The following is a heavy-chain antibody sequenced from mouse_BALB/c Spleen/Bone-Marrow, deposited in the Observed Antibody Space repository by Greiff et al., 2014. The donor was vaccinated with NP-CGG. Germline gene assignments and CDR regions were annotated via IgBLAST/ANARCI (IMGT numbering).Heavy chain of an antibody. J-gene: IGHJ2*01. Sequence: VQLKESGAELVRSGASVKLSCTASGFNIKDFCIYWVKQRPAQGLEWIGWIDPENGDTDYNPKFQGKATMTADTSSNTAYLQLSSLASEDTAVYYCNALYYDSDFDYWGQGTTLTVSS. D-gene: IGHD2-4*01. CDR3: NALYYDSDFDY. V-gene: IGHV14-4*02. CDR2: IDPENGDT. CDR1: GFNIKDFC.